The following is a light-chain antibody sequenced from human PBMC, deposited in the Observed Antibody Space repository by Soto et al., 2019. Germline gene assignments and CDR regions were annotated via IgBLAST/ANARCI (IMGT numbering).Light chain of an antibody. CDR1: QSVSSY. CDR3: PKRTNGPH. J-gene: IGKJ5*01. CDR2: DAS. Sequence: SVLLESPAHQSVFTGDRALLPCRASQSVSSYLAWYQQKPGQAPRLLIYDASNRATGIPARFSGSGSGTDFTLTSSSLEPEDYAVYYCPKRTNGPHFGQGTDWR. V-gene: IGKV3-11*01.